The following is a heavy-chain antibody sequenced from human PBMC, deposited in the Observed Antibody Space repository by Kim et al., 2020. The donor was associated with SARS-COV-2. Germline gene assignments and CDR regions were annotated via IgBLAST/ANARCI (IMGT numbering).Heavy chain of an antibody. D-gene: IGHD5-12*01. V-gene: IGHV3-30*02. Sequence: SGKGRFTISRDNSKNTLYLQMNSLRAEDTAVDYWAKESTHSGYDFGAGDYWGQGTLVTVSS. CDR3: AKESTHSGYDFGAGDY. J-gene: IGHJ4*02.